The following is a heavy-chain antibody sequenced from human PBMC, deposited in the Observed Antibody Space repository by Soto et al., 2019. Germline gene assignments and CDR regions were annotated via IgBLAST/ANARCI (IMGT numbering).Heavy chain of an antibody. CDR1: GFTFSSYG. D-gene: IGHD3-10*01. V-gene: IGHV3-30*18. CDR3: AKSGDSTGYFDY. CDR2: ISYDGSNK. J-gene: IGHJ4*02. Sequence: TGGSLRLSCAASGFTFSSYGMHWVRQAPGKGLEWVAVISYDGSNKYYADSVKGRFTISRDNSKNTLYLQMNSLRAEDTAVYYCAKSGDSTGYFDYWGQGXLVTVYS.